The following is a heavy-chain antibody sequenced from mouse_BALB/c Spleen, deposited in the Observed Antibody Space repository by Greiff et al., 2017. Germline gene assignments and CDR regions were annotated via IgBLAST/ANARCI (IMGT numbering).Heavy chain of an antibody. CDR2: IWGDGST. CDR3: ARDKATGWFAY. V-gene: IGHV2-6-7*01. D-gene: IGHD3-2*02. J-gene: IGHJ3*01. Sequence: QVQLQQSGPGLVAPSQSLSITCTVSGFSLTGYGVNWVRQPPGKGLEWLGMIWGDGSTDYNSALKSRLSISKDNSKSQVFLKMNSLQTDDTAMYYCARDKATGWFAYWGQGTLVTVSA. CDR1: GFSLTGYG.